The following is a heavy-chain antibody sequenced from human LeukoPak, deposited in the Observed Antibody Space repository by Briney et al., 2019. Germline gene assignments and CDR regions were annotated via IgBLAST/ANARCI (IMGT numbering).Heavy chain of an antibody. J-gene: IGHJ4*02. Sequence: GGCLRLSCAASVFTFSSYAMTWVREAPGKGLEWVSIISASGGTTYYPDSVKGRFSISRDNSKNTLYLQMNSLRAEDMAVYYCAKVRPAAGCGYWGQGTLVTVSS. CDR2: ISASGGTT. CDR3: AKVRPAAGCGY. D-gene: IGHD6-13*01. V-gene: IGHV3-23*01. CDR1: VFTFSSYA.